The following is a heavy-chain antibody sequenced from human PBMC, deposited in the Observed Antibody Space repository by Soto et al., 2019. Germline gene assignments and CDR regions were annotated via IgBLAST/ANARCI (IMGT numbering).Heavy chain of an antibody. Sequence: SETLSLTCTVSGGSISSGGYYWSWIRQHPGKGLEWVGYIYYSGSTYYNPSLKSRVTISVDTSKNQFSLKLSSVTAADTAVYYCARAAHYSSPFRWFDPWGQGTLVTVSS. J-gene: IGHJ5*02. CDR1: GGSISSGGYY. D-gene: IGHD6-13*01. CDR2: IYYSGST. V-gene: IGHV4-31*03. CDR3: ARAAHYSSPFRWFDP.